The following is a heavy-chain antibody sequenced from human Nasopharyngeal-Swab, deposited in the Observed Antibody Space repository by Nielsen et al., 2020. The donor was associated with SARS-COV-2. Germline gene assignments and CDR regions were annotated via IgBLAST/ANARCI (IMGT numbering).Heavy chain of an antibody. CDR2: INHSGST. V-gene: IGHV4-34*01. J-gene: IGHJ4*02. Sequence: GSLRLSCAVYGGSFSGYYWSWIRQPPGKGLEWIGEINHSGSTNYNPSLKSRVTISVDTSKNQFSLKLSSVTAADTAVYYCARFYSYGYRPRFDYWGQGTLVTVSS. CDR3: ARFYSYGYRPRFDY. D-gene: IGHD5-18*01. CDR1: GGSFSGYY.